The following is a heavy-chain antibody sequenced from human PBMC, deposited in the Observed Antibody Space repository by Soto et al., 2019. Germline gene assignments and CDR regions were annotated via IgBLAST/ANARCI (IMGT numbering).Heavy chain of an antibody. Sequence: QVQLVESGGGVVQPGRSLRLSCAVSGFTFSSYGMHWVRQARGKGLEWVAIISYDASKKYYLDSVKGRFTISRDNSRNTLYLQMDSLRVEDTAVYHCAKDTGDCRSISCNPGNNWFDPWGQGTLVTVSS. CDR1: GFTFSSYG. V-gene: IGHV3-30*18. J-gene: IGHJ5*02. CDR3: AKDTGDCRSISCNPGNNWFDP. D-gene: IGHD2-2*01. CDR2: ISYDASKK.